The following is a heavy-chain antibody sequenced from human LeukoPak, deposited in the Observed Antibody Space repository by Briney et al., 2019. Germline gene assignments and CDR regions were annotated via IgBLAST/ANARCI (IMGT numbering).Heavy chain of an antibody. CDR2: INHSGST. CDR1: GGSFSGYY. Sequence: SETLSLTCAVYGGSFSGYYWSWIRQPPGKGLEWIGEINHSGSTNYNPSLKSRVTISVDTSKNQFSLKLSSVTAADTAVYYCARGRLEETTVTTTDDYWGQGTLFTVSS. D-gene: IGHD4-17*01. CDR3: ARGRLEETTVTTTDDY. J-gene: IGHJ4*02. V-gene: IGHV4-34*01.